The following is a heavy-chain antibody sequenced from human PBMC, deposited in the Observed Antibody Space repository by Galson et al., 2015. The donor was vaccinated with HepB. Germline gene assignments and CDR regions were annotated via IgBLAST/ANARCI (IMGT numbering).Heavy chain of an antibody. CDR1: GFTFSDYY. J-gene: IGHJ3*02. V-gene: IGHV3-21*01. CDR3: ARVGEKHSTMVRGGIPLYAFEI. Sequence: SLRLSCAASGFTFSDYYMNWVRQAPGKGLQWVSSISSSGTYTYYAGSVKGRFRISRDNAKDSLTLQMNSLRAEDTAIYYCARVGEKHSTMVRGGIPLYAFEIWGQGALVTVSS. D-gene: IGHD3-10*01. CDR2: ISSSGTYT.